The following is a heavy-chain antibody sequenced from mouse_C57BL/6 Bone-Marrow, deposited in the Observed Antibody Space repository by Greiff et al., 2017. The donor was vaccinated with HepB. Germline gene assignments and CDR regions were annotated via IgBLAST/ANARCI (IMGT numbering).Heavy chain of an antibody. J-gene: IGHJ1*03. D-gene: IGHD4-1*01. CDR2: IDPSDSYT. CDR1: GYTFTSYW. Sequence: VQLQQPGAELVRPGTSVKLSCKASGYTFTSYWMHWVKQRPGQGLEWIGVIDPSDSYTNYNQKFKGKATLTVDTSSSTAYMQLSSLTSEDSAVYYCARSGLGYWYFDVWGTGTTVTVSS. V-gene: IGHV1-59*01. CDR3: ARSGLGYWYFDV.